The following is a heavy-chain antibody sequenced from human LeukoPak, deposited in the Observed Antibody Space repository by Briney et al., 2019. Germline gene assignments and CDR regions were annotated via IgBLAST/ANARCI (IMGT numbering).Heavy chain of an antibody. CDR1: GYTFTGFY. D-gene: IGHD6-13*01. V-gene: IGHV7-4-1*02. J-gene: IGHJ4*02. CDR2: INTNTGNP. Sequence: ASVKVSCKASGYTFTGFYIHWVRQAPGQGLEWMGWINTNTGNPTYAQGFTGRFVFSLDTSVSTAYLQISSLKAEDTAVYYCARDTSGIAAAGTPFDYWGQGTLVTVSS. CDR3: ARDTSGIAAAGTPFDY.